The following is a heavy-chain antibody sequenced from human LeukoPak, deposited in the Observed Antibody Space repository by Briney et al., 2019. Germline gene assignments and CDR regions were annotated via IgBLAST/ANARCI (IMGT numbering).Heavy chain of an antibody. D-gene: IGHD5-12*01. CDR2: INPNSGGT. CDR3: ARYLDIGGFYYYYMDV. CDR1: GYTFTGYY. J-gene: IGHJ6*03. V-gene: IGHV1-2*02. Sequence: ASVKVSCKASGYTFTGYYMHWVRQAPGQGLEWMGWINPNSGGTNYAQKFQGRVTITADKSTSTAYMELSSLRSEDTAVYYCARYLDIGGFYYYYMDVWGKGTTVTVSS.